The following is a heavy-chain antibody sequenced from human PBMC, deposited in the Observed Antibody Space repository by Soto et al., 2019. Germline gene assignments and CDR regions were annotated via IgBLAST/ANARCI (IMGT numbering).Heavy chain of an antibody. CDR3: ARRSRGWYFDY. CDR2: ISGSGGST. CDR1: GFTFSSYA. D-gene: IGHD6-19*01. V-gene: IGHV3-23*01. J-gene: IGHJ4*02. Sequence: EVPLLESGGGLVQPGGSLRLSCAASGFTFSSYAMNWVRQAPGKGLEWVSVISGSGGSTYYADSVKGRFTISRDNSKNTLYLQMNSLRAEDTAVYYCARRSRGWYFDYWGQGTLVTVSS.